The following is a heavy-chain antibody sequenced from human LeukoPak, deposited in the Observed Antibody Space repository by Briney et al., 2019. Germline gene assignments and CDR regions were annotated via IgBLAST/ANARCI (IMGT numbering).Heavy chain of an antibody. Sequence: SMKVSCKASGRTFSSYSISWVRQAPGQGLEWMGRIIPIFGIANYAQKSQGTVTITADKSTSTAYMELSSLRSEDTAVYYCAREGGGYSYGPGVFDYWGQGTLVTVSS. V-gene: IGHV1-69*04. CDR1: GRTFSSYS. J-gene: IGHJ4*02. CDR3: AREGGGYSYGPGVFDY. D-gene: IGHD5-18*01. CDR2: IIPIFGIA.